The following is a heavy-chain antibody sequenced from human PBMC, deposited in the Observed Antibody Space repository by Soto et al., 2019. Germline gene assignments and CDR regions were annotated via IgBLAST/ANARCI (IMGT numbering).Heavy chain of an antibody. Sequence: ASVKVSCKASGYTFTGYYMHWVRQAPGQGLEWMGWINVYNGNTKYAQKVQGRVTMTTATSTSTAYMELRSLRSDDTAVYYCARGVGSGSYYNQYNWFDPWGQGTLVTVSS. CDR2: INVYNGNT. D-gene: IGHD3-10*01. CDR1: GYTFTGYY. V-gene: IGHV1-18*04. CDR3: ARGVGSGSYYNQYNWFDP. J-gene: IGHJ5*02.